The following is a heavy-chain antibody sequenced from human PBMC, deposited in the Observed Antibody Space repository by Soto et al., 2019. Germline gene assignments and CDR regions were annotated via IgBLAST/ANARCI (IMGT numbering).Heavy chain of an antibody. Sequence: QVQLQESGPGLVKPSQTLSLTCTVSGGSISSGGYYWSWIRQHPGKGLEWIGYIYYSGSTYYNPSLKMRVTISVDTSKNQFSLKLSSVTAADTAVYYCASGRGWGPSRPEDFDYWGQGTLVTVSS. J-gene: IGHJ4*02. D-gene: IGHD6-6*01. CDR3: ASGRGWGPSRPEDFDY. CDR1: GGSISSGGYY. CDR2: IYYSGST. V-gene: IGHV4-31*03.